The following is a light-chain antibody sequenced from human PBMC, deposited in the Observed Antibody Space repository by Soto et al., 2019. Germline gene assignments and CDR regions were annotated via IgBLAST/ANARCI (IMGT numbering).Light chain of an antibody. CDR3: CSYAGSSTYVV. CDR1: SSDVGSYNL. CDR2: EDS. V-gene: IGLV2-23*01. Sequence: QSALTQPASVSGSPGQSITISCTGTSSDVGSYNLVSWYQRHPGKAPKLMIYEDSKRPSGVSNRFSGSKSGNTASLTISGLQAEDEADYYCCSYAGSSTYVVFGGGTKLTVL. J-gene: IGLJ2*01.